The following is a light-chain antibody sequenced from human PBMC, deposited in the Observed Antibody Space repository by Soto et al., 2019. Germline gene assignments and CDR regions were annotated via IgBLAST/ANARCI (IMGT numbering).Light chain of an antibody. CDR2: RAS. CDR3: QQSYTSPPWT. V-gene: IGKV1-39*01. J-gene: IGKJ1*01. Sequence: EIQMTQSPSSLSASVGDRFTISCLASQIISTYLNWYQQKPGTAPRLLISRASSVKSGVPTRFSGSGSGRDFTLTISSLRPEDIATYFCQQSYTSPPWTVGPGTKVDIK. CDR1: QIISTY.